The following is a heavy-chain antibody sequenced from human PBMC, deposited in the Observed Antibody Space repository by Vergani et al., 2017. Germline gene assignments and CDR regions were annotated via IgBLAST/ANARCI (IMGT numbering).Heavy chain of an antibody. CDR3: ERGNPYYYDSSGYYYGRNDY. Sequence: QLQLQESGPGLVKPSETLSLTCTVSGGSISSSSYYWGWIRQPPGKGLEWIGSIDYSGSTYYNPSLKSRVTISVDTSKKQISLKRSSVTAADAAVYYCERGNPYYYDSSGYYYGRNDYWGQGTLVTVSS. J-gene: IGHJ4*02. CDR1: GGSISSSSYY. CDR2: IDYSGST. D-gene: IGHD3-22*01. V-gene: IGHV4-39*07.